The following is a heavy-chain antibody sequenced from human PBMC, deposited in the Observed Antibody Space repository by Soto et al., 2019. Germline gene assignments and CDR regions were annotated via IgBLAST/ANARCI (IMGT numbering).Heavy chain of an antibody. D-gene: IGHD2-8*02. CDR2: IYYTGSS. CDR1: GGSLSRCNYY. CDR3: ARRGPGGYCTGGQCPPFDH. V-gene: IGHV4-61*01. Sequence: SETLSLTCTVSGGSLSRCNYYLSWIRQPPGKGLEWIGFIYYTGSSSYNPSLKSRVTMSVDTSKNQFSLKLSSVTAADTAVYYCARRGPGGYCTGGQCPPFDHWGQGILVTVSS. J-gene: IGHJ4*02.